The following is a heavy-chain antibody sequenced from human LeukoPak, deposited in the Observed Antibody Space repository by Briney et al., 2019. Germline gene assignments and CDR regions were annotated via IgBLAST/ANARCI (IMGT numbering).Heavy chain of an antibody. V-gene: IGHV3-23*01. CDR1: GFTFSNYA. CDR2: IGRSGVDT. Sequence: GGSLRLSCAASGFTFSNYAMSWFRQAPGKGLEWVSTIGRSGVDTYYADSVKGRFTISKDSSKNTLQMNSLRVEDTAIYYCVIRSEGVYGSSESWGQGTLVTVSS. CDR3: VIRSEGVYGSSES. D-gene: IGHD6-19*01. J-gene: IGHJ5*02.